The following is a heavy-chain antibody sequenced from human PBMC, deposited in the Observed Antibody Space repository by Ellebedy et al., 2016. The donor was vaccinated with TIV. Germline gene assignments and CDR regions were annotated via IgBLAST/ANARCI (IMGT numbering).Heavy chain of an antibody. V-gene: IGHV1-69*13. CDR1: GYTFATYG. CDR3: ARDSYGLGSYAN. D-gene: IGHD3-10*01. J-gene: IGHJ4*02. CDR2: IIPIFRTP. Sequence: AASVKVSCKASGYTFATYGISWVRQAPGQGLEWMGGIIPIFRTPNYAQKFQGRVTITADDSTSTVYMELSSLRSEDTAVYYCARDSYGLGSYANWGQGTLVTVSS.